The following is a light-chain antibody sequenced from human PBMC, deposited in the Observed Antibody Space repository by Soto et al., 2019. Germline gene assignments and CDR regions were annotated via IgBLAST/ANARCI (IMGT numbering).Light chain of an antibody. V-gene: IGLV2-23*02. Sequence: SVLTQPSSVPGSPGQSITISCPGSSSDVGSYNLVSWYQQHPGKAPQLMIYEVNKRPSGVSNRLSGSKSGNMASLTISGLQAEDEADYYCCSSASSSSIYVFGTGTRSPS. CDR2: EVN. CDR1: SSDVGSYNL. J-gene: IGLJ1*01. CDR3: CSSASSSSIYV.